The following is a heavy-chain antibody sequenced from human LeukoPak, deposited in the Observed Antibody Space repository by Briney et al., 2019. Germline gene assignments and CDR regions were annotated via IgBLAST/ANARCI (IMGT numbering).Heavy chain of an antibody. Sequence: PSETLSLTCTVSGGSISSYYWSWIRQPPGKGLEWIGYIYTSGSTNYNPSLKSRVTISVDTSKNQFSLKLSSVTAADTAVYYCASRVSYYDSSGYSDYWGQGTLVTVSS. V-gene: IGHV4-4*08. J-gene: IGHJ4*02. CDR1: GGSISSYY. CDR3: ASRVSYYDSSGYSDY. CDR2: IYTSGST. D-gene: IGHD3-22*01.